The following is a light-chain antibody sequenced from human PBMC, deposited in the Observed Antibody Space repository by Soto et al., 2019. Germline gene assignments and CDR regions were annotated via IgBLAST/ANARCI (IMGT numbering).Light chain of an antibody. J-gene: IGKJ1*01. CDR3: QHYNTYSAWT. Sequence: DIQMTQSPSTLSASVGDIVTITCRASQDISPWLASYHQKPRKAPQLLLYDASSLQSAVTSRFSGSGSGTEFTLTISGLQPDDFATYYCQHYNTYSAWTFGQGTKVDIK. CDR1: QDISPW. CDR2: DAS. V-gene: IGKV1-5*01.